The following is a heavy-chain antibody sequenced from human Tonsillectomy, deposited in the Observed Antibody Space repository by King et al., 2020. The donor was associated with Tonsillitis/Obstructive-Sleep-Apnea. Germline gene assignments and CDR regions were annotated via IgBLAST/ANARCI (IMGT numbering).Heavy chain of an antibody. CDR3: ARSRYDFWSGFYTCVSDYNGMDV. CDR1: GDTFISSY. J-gene: IGHJ6*02. Sequence: VQLVESGAEVKKPGASVKVSCKASGDTFISSYMHWVRQAPGQGIEWMGVINPSGSRTSDVQKFQGRVTMTRDTSTSTVYMELSSLTSEDTAVYYCARSRYDFWSGFYTCVSDYNGMDVWGQGTTVTVSS. CDR2: INPSGSRT. D-gene: IGHD3-3*01. V-gene: IGHV1-46*01.